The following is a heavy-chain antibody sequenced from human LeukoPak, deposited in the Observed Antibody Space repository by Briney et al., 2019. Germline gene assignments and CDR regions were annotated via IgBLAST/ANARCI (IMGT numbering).Heavy chain of an antibody. CDR1: GRSLTTYH. D-gene: IGHD3-3*01. V-gene: IGHV4-34*01. J-gene: IGHJ6*02. Sequence: SETLSLTCAVSGRSLTTYHWSWIRQSPGKGLEWIGEIKTSAITNYNPSLESRVTISVDTSKNQFSLNLRSVTAADAAVYYCASQMLEWYGLDVWGQGTTVTVSS. CDR3: ASQMLEWYGLDV. CDR2: IKTSAIT.